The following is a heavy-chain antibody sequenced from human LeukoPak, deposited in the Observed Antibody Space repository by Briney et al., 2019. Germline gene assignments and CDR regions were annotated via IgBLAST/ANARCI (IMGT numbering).Heavy chain of an antibody. V-gene: IGHV3-23*01. J-gene: IGHJ5*02. CDR2: ISGSGGST. Sequence: GGSLRLSCAASGFTFSSYAMSSVRQARGKGLEWVSAISGSGGSTYYADSVKGRFTISRDNSKNTLYLQMHSLRAEDTAVYYCAKDRPTMVRGVPWFDPWGQGTLVTVSS. CDR1: GFTFSSYA. CDR3: AKDRPTMVRGVPWFDP. D-gene: IGHD3-10*01.